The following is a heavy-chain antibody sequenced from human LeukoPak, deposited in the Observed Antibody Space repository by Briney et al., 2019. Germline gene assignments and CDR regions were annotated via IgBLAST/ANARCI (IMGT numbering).Heavy chain of an antibody. CDR1: GDFISSGNYY. Sequence: PSETLSLTCIVSGDFISSGNYYWSWIRQPPGKGLEWIGYIYYSGSTSYNPSLKSRVTISVDTSRNQFSLKLSSVTAADTAVYYCARDGIALVGAYYYMDVWGKGTTVTVSS. J-gene: IGHJ6*03. V-gene: IGHV4-30-4*08. CDR2: IYYSGST. CDR3: ARDGIALVGAYYYMDV. D-gene: IGHD3-10*01.